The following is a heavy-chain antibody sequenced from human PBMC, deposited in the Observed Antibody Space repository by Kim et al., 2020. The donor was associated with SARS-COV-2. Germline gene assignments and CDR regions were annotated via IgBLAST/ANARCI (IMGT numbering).Heavy chain of an antibody. CDR3: ARDNAYYYYDSSHYFDY. V-gene: IGHV3-48*02. Sequence: GGSLRLSCAASGFTFSSYSMNWVRQAPGKGLEWVSYISSSSSTIYYADSVKGRFTISRDNAKNSLYLQMNSLRDEDTAVYYCARDNAYYYYDSSHYFDYWGQGTLVTVSS. D-gene: IGHD3-22*01. CDR2: ISSSSSTI. CDR1: GFTFSSYS. J-gene: IGHJ4*02.